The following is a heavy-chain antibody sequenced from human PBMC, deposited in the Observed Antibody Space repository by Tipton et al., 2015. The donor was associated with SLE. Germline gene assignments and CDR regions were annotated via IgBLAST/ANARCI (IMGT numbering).Heavy chain of an antibody. CDR2: ISSGSSYI. Sequence: SLRLSCSASAFSITSYWMTWVRQAPGKGLEWVSFISSGSSYIYYPDSMKGRFTISRDNAQNSLYLQMNSLTADDTAVYYCAIVVVVAGDDAFDMWGQGTMVTVSS. J-gene: IGHJ3*02. CDR1: AFSITSYW. V-gene: IGHV3-21*03. CDR3: AIVVVVAGDDAFDM. D-gene: IGHD2-15*01.